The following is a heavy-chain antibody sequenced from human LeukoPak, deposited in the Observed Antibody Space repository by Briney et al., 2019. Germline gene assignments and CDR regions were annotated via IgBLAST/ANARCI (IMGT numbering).Heavy chain of an antibody. CDR3: ATHPRGIARLDP. V-gene: IGHV4-39*07. Sequence: SETLSLTCTLSGGSISTIDYYWDWIRHPPVKGLEWIGRLYYNGNTYYNVSLKSRVTMSLDTSRNQFSLKLSSVTAADTAVYYCATHPRGIARLDPWGQGTLVTVSS. D-gene: IGHD6-13*01. CDR2: LYYNGNT. J-gene: IGHJ5*02. CDR1: GGSISTIDYY.